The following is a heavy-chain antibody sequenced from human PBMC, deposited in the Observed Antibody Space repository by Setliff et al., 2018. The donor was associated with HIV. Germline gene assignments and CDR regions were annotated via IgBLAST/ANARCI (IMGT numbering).Heavy chain of an antibody. CDR3: ARGAWYTSGWYSSRYMDV. CDR2: MNPNSGNT. CDR1: GYTFTNSD. Sequence: PSVKVSCKASGYTFTNSDINWVRQATGQGLEWMGWMNPNSGNTGYAQKFQGRVIMTRDTSITTAYMELSSLRSDDTAVYYCARGAWYTSGWYSSRYMDVWGKGTTVTVSS. J-gene: IGHJ6*03. D-gene: IGHD6-19*01. V-gene: IGHV1-8*02.